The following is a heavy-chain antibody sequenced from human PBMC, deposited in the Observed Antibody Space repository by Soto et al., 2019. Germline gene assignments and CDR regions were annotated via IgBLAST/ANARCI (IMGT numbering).Heavy chain of an antibody. CDR1: GGSISSSSYY. D-gene: IGHD2-2*01. CDR2: IYYSGST. Sequence: SETLSLTCTVSGGSISSSSYYWGWIRQPPGKGLEWIGSIYYSGSTYYNPSLKSRVTISVDRSKNQFSLKLSSVTAADTAVYYCASLVVVPAANHPGVVFWSGYFFDYWGQGTLVTVSS. J-gene: IGHJ4*02. CDR3: ASLVVVPAANHPGVVFWSGYFFDY. V-gene: IGHV4-39*01.